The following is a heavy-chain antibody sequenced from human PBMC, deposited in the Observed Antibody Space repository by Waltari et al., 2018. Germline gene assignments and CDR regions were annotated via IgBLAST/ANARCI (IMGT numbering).Heavy chain of an antibody. D-gene: IGHD1-26*01. CDR1: GYTLTELS. V-gene: IGHV1-24*01. Sequence: QVQLVQSGAEVKKPGASVKVSCKVSGYTLTELSMHWVRQAPGKGLEWMGGFDPEDGETSYAQKFQGRVTMTEDTSTDTAYMELSSLRSEDTAVYYCATTRGATVAGAEYFQHWGQGTLVTVSS. CDR3: ATTRGATVAGAEYFQH. CDR2: FDPEDGET. J-gene: IGHJ1*01.